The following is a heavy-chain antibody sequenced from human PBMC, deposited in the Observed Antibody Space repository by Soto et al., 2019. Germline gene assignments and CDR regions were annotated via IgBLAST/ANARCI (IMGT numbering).Heavy chain of an antibody. J-gene: IGHJ6*02. D-gene: IGHD1-26*01. CDR1: GFTFSSYR. CDR2: ISYDGSNK. CDR3: AKDPGTVVGATGDGMDV. V-gene: IGHV3-30*18. Sequence: QVQLVESGGGVVQPGRSLRLSCAASGFTFSSYRMHWVRQAPGKGLEWVAVISYDGSNKYYADSVKGRFTISRDNSKNTLYLQMNSLRAEDTAVYYCAKDPGTVVGATGDGMDVWGQGTTVTVSS.